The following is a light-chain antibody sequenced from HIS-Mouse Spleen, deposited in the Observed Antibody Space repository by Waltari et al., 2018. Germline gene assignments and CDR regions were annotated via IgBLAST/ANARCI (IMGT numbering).Light chain of an antibody. J-gene: IGLJ2*01. Sequence: SYELTQPLSVSVALGQTARITCGGNNIARKNVHWYQQKPGQAPVLVIYRDSNRPSGIPERFSGSNSGNTATLTISRAQAGDEADYYCQVWDSSTAVFGGGTKLTVL. CDR2: RDS. CDR3: QVWDSSTAV. CDR1: NIARKN. V-gene: IGLV3-9*01.